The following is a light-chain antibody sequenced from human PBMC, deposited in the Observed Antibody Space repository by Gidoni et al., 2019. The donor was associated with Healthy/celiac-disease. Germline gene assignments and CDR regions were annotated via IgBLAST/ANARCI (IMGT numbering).Light chain of an antibody. V-gene: IGKV3-15*01. CDR2: GAS. CDR1: KRVSSN. Sequence: EIVMTQSPATLSVSPGERATLSCRASKRVSSNLDWYQQKPGQAPRLLTYGASTRATGIPARFSGSGSGTEFTLTISSLQSEDFAVYYCQQYNNWPPITFXXXTKLEIK. J-gene: IGKJ2*01. CDR3: QQYNNWPPIT.